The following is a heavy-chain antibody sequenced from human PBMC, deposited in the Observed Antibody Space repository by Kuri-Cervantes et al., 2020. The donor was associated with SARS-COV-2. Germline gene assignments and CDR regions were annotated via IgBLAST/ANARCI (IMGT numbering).Heavy chain of an antibody. V-gene: IGHV4-39*07. CDR2: INHSGST. Sequence: SETLSLTCTVSGGSISSSSYYWGWIRQPPGKGLEWIGEINHSGSTNYNPSLKSRVTISVDTSKNQFSLKLSSVTAADTAVYYCARGSGIAARPSTYNWFDPWGQGTLVTVSS. CDR1: GGSISSSSYY. D-gene: IGHD6-6*01. J-gene: IGHJ5*02. CDR3: ARGSGIAARPSTYNWFDP.